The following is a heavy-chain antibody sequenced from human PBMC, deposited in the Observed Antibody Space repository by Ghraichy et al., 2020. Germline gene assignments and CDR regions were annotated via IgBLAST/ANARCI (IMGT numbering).Heavy chain of an antibody. Sequence: SETLSLTCTVSGGSISTNSYYWGWIRQPPGKGLEWIGSIYYSGSTYYNPSLKSRDTISVDTSKNQFSLRLSSVTAADTAVYYCARHVTRRQQLDYWGQGTLVTVSS. CDR2: IYYSGST. CDR1: GGSISTNSYY. V-gene: IGHV4-39*01. CDR3: ARHVTRRQQLDY. D-gene: IGHD6-13*01. J-gene: IGHJ4*02.